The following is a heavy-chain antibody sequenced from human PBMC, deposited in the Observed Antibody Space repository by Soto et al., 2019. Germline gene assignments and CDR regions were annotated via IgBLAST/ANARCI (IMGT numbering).Heavy chain of an antibody. CDR3: ARLYCSSDSCYSVGGFDV. D-gene: IGHD2-15*01. CDR1: GFTFSKYG. Sequence: PGGSLRLSCAASGFTFSKYGMHWVRQAPGKGLEWVAGVWFDGSDKYYRDSVKGRFTVSRDNSENTLSLQMNSLRVEDTAVYFCARLYCSSDSCYSVGGFDVWGQGTMVTVSS. CDR2: VWFDGSDK. V-gene: IGHV3-33*01. J-gene: IGHJ3*01.